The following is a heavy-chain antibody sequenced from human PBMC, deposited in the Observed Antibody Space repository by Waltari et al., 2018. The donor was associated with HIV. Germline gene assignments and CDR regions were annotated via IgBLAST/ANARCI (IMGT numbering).Heavy chain of an antibody. Sequence: VQLQQWDTGRLMPSETLSLTCAVYGGSFNGYYWTWIRQSPGNGLEWIGEVDYSGDTNYNPSLKRRLTISVDTSKNQFSLKLTSMTTADTGLYYCARGPHTSIFGVVKYFQPWGQGTLVTVSS. D-gene: IGHD3-3*01. CDR3: ARGPHTSIFGVVKYFQP. CDR2: VDYSGDT. J-gene: IGHJ1*01. V-gene: IGHV4-34*02. CDR1: GGSFNGYY.